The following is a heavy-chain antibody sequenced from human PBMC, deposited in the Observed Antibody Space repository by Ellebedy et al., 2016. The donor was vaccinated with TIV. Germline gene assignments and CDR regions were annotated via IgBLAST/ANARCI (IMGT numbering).Heavy chain of an antibody. CDR1: GFTFNSYW. CDR3: VRDGAYGDYSPGYYGMDV. Sequence: GGSLRLSCAASGFTFNSYWMSWVRQAPGEGLEWVANINQDGSRIYYVDSVKGRFTISRDNAKNSVYLRMDPLGVEDTAVYHCVRDGAYGDYSPGYYGMDVWGQGTTVTVSS. CDR2: INQDGSRI. J-gene: IGHJ6*02. D-gene: IGHD3-22*01. V-gene: IGHV3-7*03.